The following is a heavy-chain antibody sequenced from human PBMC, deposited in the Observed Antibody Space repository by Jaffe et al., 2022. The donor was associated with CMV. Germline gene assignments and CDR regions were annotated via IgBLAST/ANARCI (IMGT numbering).Heavy chain of an antibody. J-gene: IGHJ3*02. CDR2: ISAYNGNT. D-gene: IGHD3-22*01. V-gene: IGHV1-18*04. CDR1: GYTFTSYG. Sequence: QVQLVQSGAEVKKPGASVKVSCKASGYTFTSYGISWVRQAPGQGLEWMGWISAYNGNTNYAQKLQGRVTMTTDTSTSTAYMELRSLRSDDTAVYYCARDLGPRAYYDSSGLDAFDIWGQGTMVTVSS. CDR3: ARDLGPRAYYDSSGLDAFDI.